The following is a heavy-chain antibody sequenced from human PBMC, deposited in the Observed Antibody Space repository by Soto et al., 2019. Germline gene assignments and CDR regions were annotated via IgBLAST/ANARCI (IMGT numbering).Heavy chain of an antibody. CDR2: ISYDGSNK. CDR1: GFTFSSYA. Sequence: PGGSLRLSCAASGFTFSSYAMHWVRQAPGKGLEWVAVISYDGSNKYYADSVKGRFTISRDNSKNTLYLQMNSLRAEDTAVYYCARVSEGGHYFDYWGQGTLVTVSS. V-gene: IGHV3-30-3*01. D-gene: IGHD3-16*01. J-gene: IGHJ4*02. CDR3: ARVSEGGHYFDY.